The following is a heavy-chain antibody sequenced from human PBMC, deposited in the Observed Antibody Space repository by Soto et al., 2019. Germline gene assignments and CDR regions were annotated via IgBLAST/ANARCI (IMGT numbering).Heavy chain of an antibody. J-gene: IGHJ4*02. D-gene: IGHD7-27*01. V-gene: IGHV3-23*01. CDR1: GFTFSSYT. Sequence: EVQLLESGGGLVEPGGSRRLSCAASGFTFSSYTMSWVRQAPGKGLEWVSTISGSGSSTYSADSVKGRFTISRDNSKNTLYLQMNSLRVEDTAVYYCAKAWGTDYWGQGALVTVSS. CDR3: AKAWGTDY. CDR2: ISGSGSST.